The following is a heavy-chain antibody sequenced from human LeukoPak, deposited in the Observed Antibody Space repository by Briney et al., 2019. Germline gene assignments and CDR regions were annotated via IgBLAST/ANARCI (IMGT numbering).Heavy chain of an antibody. CDR2: ISAYNGNT. CDR1: GYTFTSYG. Sequence: ASVKVSCKASGYTFTSYGISWVRQAPGQGLEWMGWISAYNGNTNYAQKLQGRVTMTTDTSTSTAYMELRSLRSDDTAVCYCAKEQEYYYDSSGSDFDYWGQGTLVTVSS. D-gene: IGHD3-22*01. V-gene: IGHV1-18*01. J-gene: IGHJ4*02. CDR3: AKEQEYYYDSSGSDFDY.